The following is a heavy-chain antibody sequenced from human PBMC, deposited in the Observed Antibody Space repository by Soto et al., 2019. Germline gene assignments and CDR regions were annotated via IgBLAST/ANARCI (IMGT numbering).Heavy chain of an antibody. CDR2: IYYSGST. J-gene: IGHJ4*02. D-gene: IGHD6-19*01. CDR3: ARTLDFGSGWYGGAFDY. CDR1: GGSISSYY. Sequence: SETLSLTCTVSGGSISSYYWSWIRQPPGKGLEWIGYIYYSGSTNYNPSLKSRVTISVDTSKNQFSLKLSSVTAADTAVYYCARTLDFGSGWYGGAFDYWGQGTLVTVSS. V-gene: IGHV4-59*01.